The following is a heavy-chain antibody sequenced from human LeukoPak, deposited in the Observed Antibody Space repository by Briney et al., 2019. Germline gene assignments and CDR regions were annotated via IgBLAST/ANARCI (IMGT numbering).Heavy chain of an antibody. CDR2: VKSKSDGETT. D-gene: IGHD1-26*01. Sequence: GGSLRLSCVASGFTFSNAWMKWVRQAPGKGLEWVGRVKSKSDGETTDYAAPVKDRFTISRDDPKNTVYLQMNSLKSEDTAMYYCTTAQPRYGGTYWLFVDWGQGTLVTVSS. CDR3: TTAQPRYGGTYWLFVD. V-gene: IGHV3-15*01. CDR1: GFTFSNAW. J-gene: IGHJ4*02.